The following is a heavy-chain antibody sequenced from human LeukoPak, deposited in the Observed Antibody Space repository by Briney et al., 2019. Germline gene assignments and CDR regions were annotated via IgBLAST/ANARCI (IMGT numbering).Heavy chain of an antibody. CDR2: ISGGAGTT. V-gene: IGHV3-23*01. Sequence: GGSLRLSCAASGFTFSSYAMSWVRQAPGNGLEWVSGISGGAGTTSYADSVKGRSTISRDKSKNTLYLQMSSLRAEDTAVYYCAKHSGSYFIYYVDSWGQGTLVTVSS. CDR1: GFTFSSYA. D-gene: IGHD1-26*01. J-gene: IGHJ4*02. CDR3: AKHSGSYFIYYVDS.